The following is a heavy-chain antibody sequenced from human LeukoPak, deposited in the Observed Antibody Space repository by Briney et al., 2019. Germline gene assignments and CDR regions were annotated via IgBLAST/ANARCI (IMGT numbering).Heavy chain of an antibody. CDR2: IYYSGST. D-gene: IGHD7-27*01. CDR3: ARTGNWGRYYFDY. V-gene: IGHV4-39*07. Sequence: SETLSLTCTVSGGSISSSSYYWGWIRQPPGKGLEWIGSIYYSGSTYYNPSLKSRVTISVDTSKNQFSLKLSSVTAADTAVYYCARTGNWGRYYFDYWGQGTLVTVSS. CDR1: GGSISSSSYY. J-gene: IGHJ4*02.